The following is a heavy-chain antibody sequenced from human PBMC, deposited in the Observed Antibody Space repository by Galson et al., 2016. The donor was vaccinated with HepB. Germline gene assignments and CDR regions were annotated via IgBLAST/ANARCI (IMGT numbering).Heavy chain of an antibody. CDR1: RGSISSGGFY. V-gene: IGHV4-31*03. CDR2: IYYNGNT. Sequence: TLSLTCSVSRGSISSGGFYWSWIRHHPGKGLEWIGYIYYNGNTYYNPSLKSRVNISIDTSKNQFSLRLNSVTAADTAVYYCARSRNDILTGFQYWGQGTLVTVSS. D-gene: IGHD3-9*01. J-gene: IGHJ4*02. CDR3: ARSRNDILTGFQY.